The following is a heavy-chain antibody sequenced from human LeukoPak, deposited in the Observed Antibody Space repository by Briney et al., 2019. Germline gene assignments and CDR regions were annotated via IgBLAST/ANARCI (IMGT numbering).Heavy chain of an antibody. CDR2: IIPILGIA. CDR3: ARLVPTSTVANWFDP. D-gene: IGHD4-11*01. Sequence: SVKVSCKASGGTFSSYAISWVRQAPGQGLEWMGRIIPILGIANYAQKFQGRVTITADKSTSTAYMELSSLRSEDTAVYYCARLVPTSTVANWFDPWGQGTLVTVSS. J-gene: IGHJ5*02. V-gene: IGHV1-69*04. CDR1: GGTFSSYA.